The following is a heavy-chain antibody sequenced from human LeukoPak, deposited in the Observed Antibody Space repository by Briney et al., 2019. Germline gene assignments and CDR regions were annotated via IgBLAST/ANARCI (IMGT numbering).Heavy chain of an antibody. J-gene: IGHJ6*02. V-gene: IGHV3-23*01. CDR1: GFTFSSYA. CDR3: AKRNYYDSSGYYSWYYGMDV. D-gene: IGHD3-22*01. CDR2: ISGSGGST. Sequence: GGSLRLSCAASGFTFSSYAMSWVRQAPGKGLEWVSAISGSGGSTYYADSVKGRFTISRDNSKSTLYLQMNSLRAEDTAVYYCAKRNYYDSSGYYSWYYGMDVWGQGTTVTVSS.